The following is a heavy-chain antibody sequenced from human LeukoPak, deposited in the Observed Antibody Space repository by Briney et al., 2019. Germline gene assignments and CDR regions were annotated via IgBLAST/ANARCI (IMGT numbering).Heavy chain of an antibody. Sequence: PSETLSLTCAVSGYSISSGYYWGWIRQPPGKGLEWIGSIYHSGRTYYNPSLKSQVTISVDTSKNQFSLKLSSVTAADTAVYYCARVSDAAGTEYWGQGTLVTVSS. CDR2: IYHSGRT. V-gene: IGHV4-38-2*01. CDR1: GYSISSGYY. J-gene: IGHJ4*02. CDR3: ARVSDAAGTEY. D-gene: IGHD6-13*01.